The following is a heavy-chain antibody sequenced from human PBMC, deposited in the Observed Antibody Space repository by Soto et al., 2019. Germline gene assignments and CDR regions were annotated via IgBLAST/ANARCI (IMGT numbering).Heavy chain of an antibody. J-gene: IGHJ4*02. CDR2: ISYGGSNK. CDR3: AKDSGSSSWPLYFEY. CDR1: GFTFSSYG. D-gene: IGHD2-2*01. V-gene: IGHV3-30*18. Sequence: GGSLRLSCAASGFTFSSYGMHWVRQAPGKGLEWVAVISYGGSNKYYADSVNGRFTISRDNSQSTLFLQMNSLRSEDTAVYHCAKDSGSSSWPLYFEYWGQGTLVTVSS.